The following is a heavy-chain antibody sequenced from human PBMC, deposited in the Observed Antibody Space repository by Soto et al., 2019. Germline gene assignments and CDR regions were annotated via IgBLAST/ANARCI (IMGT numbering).Heavy chain of an antibody. CDR2: ISYDGSNK. V-gene: IGHV3-30*18. Sequence: QVQLVESGGGVVQPGRSLRLSCAASGFTFSSYGMHWVRQAPGKGLEWVAVISYDGSNKYYADSVKGRFTISRDNSKNTLYLQMNSLRAEDTAVYYCAKDPSGCSGGSCYYWFDPWGQGTLVTVSS. CDR3: AKDPSGCSGGSCYYWFDP. J-gene: IGHJ5*02. CDR1: GFTFSSYG. D-gene: IGHD2-15*01.